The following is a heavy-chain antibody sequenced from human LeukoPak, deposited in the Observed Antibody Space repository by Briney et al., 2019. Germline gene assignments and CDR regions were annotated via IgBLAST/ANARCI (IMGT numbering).Heavy chain of an antibody. CDR3: ARDSEGAVAGYFDY. V-gene: IGHV1-69*13. D-gene: IGHD6-19*01. J-gene: IGHJ4*02. Sequence: ASVKVSYKASGYTFTSYGISWVRQAPGQGLEWMGGIIPIFGTANYAQKFQGRVTITADESTSTAYMELSSLRSEDTAVYYCARDSEGAVAGYFDYWGQGTLVTVSS. CDR1: GYTFTSYG. CDR2: IIPIFGTA.